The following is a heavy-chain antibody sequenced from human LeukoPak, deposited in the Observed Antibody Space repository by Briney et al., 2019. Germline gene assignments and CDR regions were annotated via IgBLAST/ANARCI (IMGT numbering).Heavy chain of an antibody. J-gene: IGHJ5*02. V-gene: IGHV1-69*05. D-gene: IGHD2-15*01. Sequence: SVKVSCKASGGTFSSYAISWVRQAPGQWLEWMGGIIPIFGTANYAQKFQGRVTITRDTSASTAYMELSSLRSEDTAVYYCARRYCSGGSCWFGYDPWGQGTLVTVSS. CDR2: IIPIFGTA. CDR1: GGTFSSYA. CDR3: ARRYCSGGSCWFGYDP.